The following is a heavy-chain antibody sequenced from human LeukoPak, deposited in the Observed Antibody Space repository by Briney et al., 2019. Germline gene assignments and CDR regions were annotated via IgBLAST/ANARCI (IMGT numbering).Heavy chain of an antibody. D-gene: IGHD3/OR15-3a*01. CDR2: ISSNGGST. V-gene: IGHV3-64D*06. CDR1: GFTFSSYA. CDR3: VKLGTGTRSAIDY. J-gene: IGHJ4*02. Sequence: GGSLRLSCSASGFTFSSYAMHWVRQAPGKGLEYVSAISSNGGSTYYADSVKGRFTISRDNSKNTLYLQMSSLRAEDTAVYYCVKLGTGTRSAIDYWGQGTLVTVSS.